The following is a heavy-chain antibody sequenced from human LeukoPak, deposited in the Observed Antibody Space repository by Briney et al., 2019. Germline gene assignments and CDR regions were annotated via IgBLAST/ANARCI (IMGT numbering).Heavy chain of an antibody. Sequence: GASVKVSCKASGYTFTSYYMHWVRQAPGQGLEWMGIINPSGGSTSYAQKFQGRVTMTRDTSTSTVYMELSSLRSEDTAVYYCAKTPRYDLWSAPYYFDYWGQGTLVTVSS. CDR2: INPSGGST. J-gene: IGHJ4*02. D-gene: IGHD3-3*01. CDR1: GYTFTSYY. V-gene: IGHV1-46*01. CDR3: AKTPRYDLWSAPYYFDY.